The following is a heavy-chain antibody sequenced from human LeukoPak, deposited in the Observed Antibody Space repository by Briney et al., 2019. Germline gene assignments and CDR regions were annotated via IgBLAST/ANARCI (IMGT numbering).Heavy chain of an antibody. J-gene: IGHJ5*02. CDR1: GFTFSSYG. D-gene: IGHD3-22*01. Sequence: GGSLRLSCAASGFTFSSYGMHWVRQAPGKGLEWVAFIRYDGSNKYYADSVKGRFTISRDNSKNTLYLQMNSLRAEDTAVYYCARAPPMYYYDSSGYLWGQGTLVTVSS. CDR3: ARAPPMYYYDSSGYL. V-gene: IGHV3-30*02. CDR2: IRYDGSNK.